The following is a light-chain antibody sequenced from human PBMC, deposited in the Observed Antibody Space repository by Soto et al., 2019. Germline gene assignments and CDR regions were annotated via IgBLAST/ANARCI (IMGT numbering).Light chain of an antibody. V-gene: IGKV3-11*01. CDR1: QSVSSY. J-gene: IGKJ4*01. CDR2: DAS. CDR3: QQRSNWPPLT. Sequence: IVLTQSPATLSLSPGERATLSCRASQSVSSYLAWYQQKPGQAPRLLIYDASNRATVIPARFSGSGSGTDFPLTISILEPEDFAVYYCQQRSNWPPLTFGGGTKVEIK.